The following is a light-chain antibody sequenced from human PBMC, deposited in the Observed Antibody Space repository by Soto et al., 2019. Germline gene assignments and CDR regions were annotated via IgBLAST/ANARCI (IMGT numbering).Light chain of an antibody. CDR2: SNS. J-gene: IGLJ1*01. V-gene: IGLV1-44*01. Sequence: QSGLTQPPSASETPGQRVTIYCSGSSSNIGSNTVNWYQQLPGTAPKLLSYSNSQRPSGVPDRFSGSKSGTSASLAISGLQSEDEADYYCAAWDDSLNGFYVFGTGTKVTLL. CDR3: AAWDDSLNGFYV. CDR1: SSNIGSNT.